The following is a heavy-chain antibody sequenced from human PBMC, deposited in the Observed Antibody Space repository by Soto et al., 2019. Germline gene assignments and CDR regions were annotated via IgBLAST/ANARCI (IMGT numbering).Heavy chain of an antibody. J-gene: IGHJ4*02. D-gene: IGHD6-13*01. Sequence: SEPLSLTCTVSGGSISSSSYYWGWIRQPPGKGLEWIGCIHYSGSTYYNPSLRSRVTSSVDTSKNQFSLKVSSVTAADTAVYYCARRLFTSTWPSYFDYWGQGTPVTVSS. CDR1: GGSISSSSYY. CDR3: ARRLFTSTWPSYFDY. V-gene: IGHV4-39*01. CDR2: IHYSGST.